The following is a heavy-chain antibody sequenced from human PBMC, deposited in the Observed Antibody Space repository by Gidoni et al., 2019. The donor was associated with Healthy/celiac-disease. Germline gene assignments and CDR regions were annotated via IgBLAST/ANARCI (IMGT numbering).Heavy chain of an antibody. CDR3: ARDYVWGSYRYKGYYFDY. D-gene: IGHD3-16*02. Sequence: QVQLVQSGAEVTKPGASVKVSCKASGYTFTGYYMHWVRQAPGQGLEWMGWINPNSGGTNYAHKFQGRVTMTRDTSISTAYMELSRLRSDDTAVYYCARDYVWGSYRYKGYYFDYWGQGTLVTVSS. CDR1: GYTFTGYY. V-gene: IGHV1-2*07. J-gene: IGHJ4*02. CDR2: INPNSGGT.